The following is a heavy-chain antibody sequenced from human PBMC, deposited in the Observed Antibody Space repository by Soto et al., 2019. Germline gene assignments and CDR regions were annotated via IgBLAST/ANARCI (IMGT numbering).Heavy chain of an antibody. CDR1: GFTFSSYE. V-gene: IGHV3-48*03. CDR3: VREGLYFFDY. Sequence: VGSLRLSCAASGFTFSSYEMHWVRQAPGEGLDWVSYISTSGDTIYYADSVQGRFTISRDNAKNSLYLQMNSLRAEDTAVYYCVREGLYFFDYWGQGTLVTVSS. CDR2: ISTSGDTI. J-gene: IGHJ4*02.